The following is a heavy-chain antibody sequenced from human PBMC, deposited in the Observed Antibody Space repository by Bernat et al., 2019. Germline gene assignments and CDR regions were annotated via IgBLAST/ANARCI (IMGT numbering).Heavy chain of an antibody. CDR3: AKDSWNYRISPETYYYYGMDV. CDR2: ISYDGSNK. J-gene: IGHJ6*02. Sequence: QVQLVESGGGVVQPGRSLRLSYAASGFTFSSYGMHWVRQAPGKGLEWVAVISYDGSNKYYADSVKGRFTISRDNSKNTLYLQMNSLRAEDTAVYYCAKDSWNYRISPETYYYYGMDVWGQGTTVTVSS. V-gene: IGHV3-30*18. CDR1: GFTFSSYG. D-gene: IGHD1-7*01.